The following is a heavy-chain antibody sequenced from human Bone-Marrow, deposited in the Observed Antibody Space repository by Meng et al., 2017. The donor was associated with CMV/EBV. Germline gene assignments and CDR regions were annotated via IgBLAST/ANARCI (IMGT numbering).Heavy chain of an antibody. V-gene: IGHV4-31*03. Sequence: CTVSRGSISSGGYSCSWLRQHPGQGLEWIGYIYYSGSTYYNPSLKSRVTISVDTSKNQFSLKLSSVTAADTAVYYCARDSSRWELPLDWGQGTLVTVSS. CDR2: IYYSGST. CDR1: RGSISSGGYS. J-gene: IGHJ4*02. CDR3: ARDSSRWELPLD. D-gene: IGHD1-26*01.